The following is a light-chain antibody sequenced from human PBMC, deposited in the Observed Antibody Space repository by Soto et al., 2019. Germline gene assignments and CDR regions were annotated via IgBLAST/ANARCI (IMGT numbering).Light chain of an antibody. V-gene: IGKV4-1*01. CDR3: HQYYLTPYT. J-gene: IGKJ2*01. Sequence: DIVMTQSPGSLAVSLGERATINCKSSQTVLYSSNNKNYLAWYQQKPGQPPKLLIYWASTRESGVPDRFSGSGSRTGSTLTINNLQAEDVAVYYCHQYYLTPYTFGQGTKLELK. CDR1: QTVLYSSNNKNY. CDR2: WAS.